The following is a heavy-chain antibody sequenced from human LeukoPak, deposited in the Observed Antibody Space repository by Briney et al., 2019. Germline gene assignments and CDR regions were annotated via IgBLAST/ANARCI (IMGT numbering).Heavy chain of an antibody. D-gene: IGHD3-22*01. CDR3: ARGKYYYDSSEYFHL. CDR1: GGSISSYY. V-gene: IGHV4-59*01. Sequence: SETLSLTCTVSGGSISSYYWSWIRHPPGKGLEWIGYIYYSGSTNYNPSLKSRVTISVDTSKNQFSLKLSSVTAADTAVYYCARGKYYYDSSEYFHLWCQGTLVTVSS. J-gene: IGHJ1*01. CDR2: IYYSGST.